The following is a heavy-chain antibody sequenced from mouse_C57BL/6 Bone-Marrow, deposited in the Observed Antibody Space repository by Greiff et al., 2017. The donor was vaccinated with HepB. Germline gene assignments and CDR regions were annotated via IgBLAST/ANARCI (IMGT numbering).Heavy chain of an antibody. CDR1: GFTFSSYG. CDR2: ISSGGSYT. V-gene: IGHV5-6*01. J-gene: IGHJ2*01. D-gene: IGHD1-1*01. Sequence: EVKLMESGGDLVKPGGSLKLSCAASGFTFSSYGMSWVRQTPDKRLEWVATISSGGSYTYYPDSVKGRFTISRDNAKNTLYLQMSSLKSEDTAMYYCARHPVYYYGSSYGGYWGQGTTLTVSS. CDR3: ARHPVYYYGSSYGGY.